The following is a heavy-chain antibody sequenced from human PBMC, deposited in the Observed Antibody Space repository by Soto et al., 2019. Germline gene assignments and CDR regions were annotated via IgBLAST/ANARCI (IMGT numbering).Heavy chain of an antibody. CDR2: IITAFGTT. Sequence: QVQLVQSGPEVKKPGSSVKFSCKASGDTFNSYVLTWVRQAPGQGLEWLGGIITAFGTTSYAQNFQDRLTITADEAATTDHMELSSLTSDDTAMYYCTRSYGYTFGGSLDNWGQGTLVTVSS. CDR3: TRSYGYTFGGSLDN. CDR1: GDTFNSYV. V-gene: IGHV1-69*01. D-gene: IGHD5-18*01. J-gene: IGHJ4*02.